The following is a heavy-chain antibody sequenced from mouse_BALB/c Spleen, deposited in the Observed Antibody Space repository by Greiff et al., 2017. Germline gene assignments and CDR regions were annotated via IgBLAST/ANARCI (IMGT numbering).Heavy chain of an antibody. CDR1: GYTFTSYV. CDR2: INPYNDGT. V-gene: IGHV1-14*01. Sequence: VHVKQSGPELVKPGASVKMSCKASGYTFTSYVMHWVKQKPGQGLEWIGYINPYNDGTKYNEKFKGKATLTSDKSSSTAYMELSSLTSEDSAVYYCARGGQYPLDYWGQGTTLTVSS. CDR3: ARGGQYPLDY. J-gene: IGHJ2*01. D-gene: IGHD5-1*01.